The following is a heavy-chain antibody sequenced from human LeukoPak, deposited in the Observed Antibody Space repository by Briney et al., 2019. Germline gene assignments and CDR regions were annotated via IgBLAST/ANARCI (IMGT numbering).Heavy chain of an antibody. CDR3: ANYDSSTYDAFDI. Sequence: SETLSLTCTVSGGSMTSSGYYWGWIRQSPGEGLEWIGNIYYSGSTYYNPSLKSRVTISVDTSKNQYSLRLSSVTAADTAVYYCANYDSSTYDAFDIWGQGTMVSVSS. J-gene: IGHJ3*02. CDR2: IYYSGST. V-gene: IGHV4-39*01. D-gene: IGHD3-22*01. CDR1: GGSMTSSGYY.